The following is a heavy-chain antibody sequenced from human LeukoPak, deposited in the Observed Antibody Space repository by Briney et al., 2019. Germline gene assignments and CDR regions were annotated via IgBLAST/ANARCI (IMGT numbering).Heavy chain of an antibody. J-gene: IGHJ4*02. CDR3: ARARFCSGGSCYAEY. V-gene: IGHV5-51*01. CDR2: IYPGDSDT. CDR1: GYSFTRYW. D-gene: IGHD2-15*01. Sequence: GESLKISCKGSGYSFTRYWIGWVRQMPGKGLEWMGIIYPGDSDTRYSPSFQGQVTISADKSISTAYLQWSSLKASDTAMYYCARARFCSGGSCYAEYWGQGTLVTVSS.